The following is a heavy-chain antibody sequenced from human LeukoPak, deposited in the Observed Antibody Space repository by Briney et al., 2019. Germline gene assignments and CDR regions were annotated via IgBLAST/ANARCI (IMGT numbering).Heavy chain of an antibody. D-gene: IGHD3-22*01. Sequence: PGGSLRLSYAPAGLSISDFWKTWVRQAPGKGPDRVANIKQDGSEEDPLDAVKGRLTVSRYNDKKYLYLQMNSLRVEGTAVYYCARPLSLGDSSGYRAFAIWGQGPMVTVSS. CDR1: GLSISDFW. J-gene: IGHJ3*02. CDR3: ARPLSLGDSSGYRAFAI. CDR2: IKQDGSEE. V-gene: IGHV3-7*01.